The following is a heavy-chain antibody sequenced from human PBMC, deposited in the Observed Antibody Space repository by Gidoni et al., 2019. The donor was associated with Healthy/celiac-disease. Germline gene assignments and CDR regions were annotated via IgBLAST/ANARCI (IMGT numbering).Heavy chain of an antibody. CDR2: IYTSGST. CDR3: ARARRSSGWSYYFDY. D-gene: IGHD6-19*01. CDR1: GGSISTGSYY. J-gene: IGHJ4*02. Sequence: QVPLQASGPGLVKPSQTLSLPCTASGGSISTGSYYWSWIRQPAGKGLEWIGRIYTSGSTNYNPSLKSRVTISVATSQKQFSLKLSSVTAADTAVYYCARARRSSGWSYYFDYWGQGTLVTVFS. V-gene: IGHV4-61*02.